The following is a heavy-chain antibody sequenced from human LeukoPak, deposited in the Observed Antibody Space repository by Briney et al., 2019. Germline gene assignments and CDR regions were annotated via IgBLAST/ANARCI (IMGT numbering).Heavy chain of an antibody. CDR3: ARATKRQLLGAFDI. D-gene: IGHD1-1*01. V-gene: IGHV4-34*01. CDR2: IYYSGST. Sequence: PSETLSLTCAAYGGSFSGYYWGWIRQPPGKGLEWIGSIYYSGSTYYNPSLKSRVTISVDTSKYQFSLKLSSVTAADTAVYYCARATKRQLLGAFDIWGQGTMVTVSS. J-gene: IGHJ3*02. CDR1: GGSFSGYY.